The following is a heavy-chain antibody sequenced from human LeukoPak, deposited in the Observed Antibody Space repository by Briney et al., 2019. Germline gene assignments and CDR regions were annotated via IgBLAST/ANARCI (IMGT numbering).Heavy chain of an antibody. CDR1: GGSFSGYY. Sequence: SETLSLTCAVYGGSFSGYYWSWIRQPPGKGLEWIGEINHSGSTTYNSSLKSRVTISLDTSKNQFSLKLSSVTAADTAVYYCARTPLIAAVDITWGQGSLVTVSS. CDR2: INHSGST. V-gene: IGHV4-34*01. CDR3: ARTPLIAAVDIT. D-gene: IGHD6-13*01. J-gene: IGHJ4*02.